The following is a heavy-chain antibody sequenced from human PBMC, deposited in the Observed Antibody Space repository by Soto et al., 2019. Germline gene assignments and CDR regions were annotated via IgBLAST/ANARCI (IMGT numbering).Heavy chain of an antibody. Sequence: EVQLVESGGGLGKRGGSLRLSCAASGFTFSSYSMVWVRQAPGKGLEWVSSISSGSDFIHYADSVKGRFTISRDNAKNSLYLQMNKLRSEDTAVYYCARDRSADRFVQYFQHWGQGTLVTVSS. V-gene: IGHV3-21*06. CDR3: ARDRSADRFVQYFQH. CDR2: ISSGSDFI. D-gene: IGHD6-19*01. J-gene: IGHJ1*01. CDR1: GFTFSSYS.